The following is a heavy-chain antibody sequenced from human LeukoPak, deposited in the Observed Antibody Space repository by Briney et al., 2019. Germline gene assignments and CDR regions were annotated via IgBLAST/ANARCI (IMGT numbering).Heavy chain of an antibody. Sequence: GGSLRLSCAASGFTFSSYWMHWVRQAPGEGLVWVSRINSDGSSTNYADSVKGRFTISRDNAKNTLYLQMNSLRAEDTAVYYCARDSAEMATSVDYWGQGTLVTVSS. CDR3: ARDSAEMATSVDY. V-gene: IGHV3-74*01. CDR1: GFTFSSYW. CDR2: INSDGSST. J-gene: IGHJ4*02. D-gene: IGHD5-24*01.